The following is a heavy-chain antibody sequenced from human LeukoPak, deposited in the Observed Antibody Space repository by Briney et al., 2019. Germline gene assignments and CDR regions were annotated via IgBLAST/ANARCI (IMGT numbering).Heavy chain of an antibody. J-gene: IGHJ4*02. CDR1: GFTFSSHW. D-gene: IGHD6-13*01. CDR2: INSDGSSI. CDR3: ARDAPSPGAAHSSSYYFDY. Sequence: GGSLRLSCAASGFTFSSHWMHWVRQAPGKGLVWVSRINSDGSSISYADSVKGRFTISRDNSKNTLLLQMNSLRIEDTAEYYCARDAPSPGAAHSSSYYFDYWGQGTLVTVSS. V-gene: IGHV3-74*01.